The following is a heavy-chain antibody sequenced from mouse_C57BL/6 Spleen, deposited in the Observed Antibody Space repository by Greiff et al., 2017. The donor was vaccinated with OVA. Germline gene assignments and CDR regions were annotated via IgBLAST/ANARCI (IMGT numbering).Heavy chain of an antibody. J-gene: IGHJ1*03. CDR1: GYTFTSYW. D-gene: IGHD2-4*01. CDR3: ARFPYDYDEGDWYFDV. V-gene: IGHV1-72*01. CDR2: IDPTSGGT. Sequence: QVQLQQPGAELVKPGASVKLSCKASGYTFTSYWMHWVKQRPGRGLEWLGRIDPTSGGTKYNEKFKSKATLTVDKPSSTAYMQLSNLTSEDSAVYDCARFPYDYDEGDWYFDVWGTGTTVTVSS.